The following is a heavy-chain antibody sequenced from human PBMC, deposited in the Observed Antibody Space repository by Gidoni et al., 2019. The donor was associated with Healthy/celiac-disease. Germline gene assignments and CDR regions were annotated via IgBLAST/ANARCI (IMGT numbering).Heavy chain of an antibody. D-gene: IGHD6-13*01. J-gene: IGHJ3*02. CDR3: AKDGAIAAAGGDDAFDI. CDR2: ISGSGGST. CDR1: GFTFSSYA. Sequence: EVQLLESGGGLVQPGWSLRLSCAASGFTFSSYAMSWVRQAPGKGLEWVSAISGSGGSTYYADSVKGRFTISRDNSKNTLYLQMNSLRAEDTAVYYCAKDGAIAAAGGDDAFDIWGQGTMVTVSS. V-gene: IGHV3-23*01.